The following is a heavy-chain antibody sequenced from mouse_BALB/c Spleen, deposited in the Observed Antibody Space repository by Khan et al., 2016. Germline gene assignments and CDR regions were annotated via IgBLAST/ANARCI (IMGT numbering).Heavy chain of an antibody. CDR3: ARQGDVYFLAY. CDR1: GFSLNKYG. D-gene: IGHD1-1*01. J-gene: IGHJ3*01. CDR2: IWNDGTT. Sequence: QVQLKESGPGLVAPSQSLSITCTISGFSLNKYGIHWVRQPQGKGLEWLVVIWNDGTTTYNSALKARLSITKDNFKSQVFIKMNILQSDDTAMYYCARQGDVYFLAYWGQGTLVTVSA. V-gene: IGHV2-6-1*01.